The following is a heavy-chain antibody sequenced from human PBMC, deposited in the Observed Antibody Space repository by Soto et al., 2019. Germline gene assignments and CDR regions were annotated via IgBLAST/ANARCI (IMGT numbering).Heavy chain of an antibody. V-gene: IGHV3-30-3*01. J-gene: IGHJ6*02. CDR2: MSYDVSNK. Sequence: SGFTFSTFAIHWVRQAPGKGLEWVAVMSYDVSNKYYTDSVKGRFTISRDNSKDTLYLQMNTLRPEDTAVYYCARGRNYGDYGDYGMDVWGQGTTVTVS. CDR1: GFTFSTFA. D-gene: IGHD4-17*01. CDR3: ARGRNYGDYGDYGMDV.